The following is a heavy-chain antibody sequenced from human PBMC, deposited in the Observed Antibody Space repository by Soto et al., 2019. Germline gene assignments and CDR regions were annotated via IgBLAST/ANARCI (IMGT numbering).Heavy chain of an antibody. CDR2: ISYDGTSE. Sequence: QVQLVESGGGVVQPGRSLILCCAASGFTFSSYPIHWVRQAPGKGLEWVGSISYDGTSEDFADSLRGRFTLSRDNSKNMLWLQMISLRSEDTAVYYCLRDYSGWFDFWGQGTLVTVSS. D-gene: IGHD3-10*01. V-gene: IGHV3-30-3*01. CDR3: LRDYSGWFDF. J-gene: IGHJ5*01. CDR1: GFTFSSYP.